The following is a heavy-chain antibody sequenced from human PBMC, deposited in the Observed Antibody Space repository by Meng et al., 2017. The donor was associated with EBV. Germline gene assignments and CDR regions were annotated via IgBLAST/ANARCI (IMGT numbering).Heavy chain of an antibody. V-gene: IGHV1-2*06. J-gene: IGHJ4*02. CDR1: GYTFTGYD. Sequence: VQLVQSGAKVKNPGASGKVSCKASGYTFTGYDMHWVRQAPGQGLEWMGRINPNSGGTNYAQKFQGRVTMTRDTSISTAYMELSRLRSDDTAVYYCARVGIAVAGTGDYWGQGTLVTVSS. CDR3: ARVGIAVAGTGDY. CDR2: INPNSGGT. D-gene: IGHD6-19*01.